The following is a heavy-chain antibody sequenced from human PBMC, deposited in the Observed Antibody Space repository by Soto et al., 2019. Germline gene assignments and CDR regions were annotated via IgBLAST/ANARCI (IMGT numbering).Heavy chain of an antibody. CDR1: GFTFRSFT. CDR2: ISSNSAYI. V-gene: IGHV3-21*01. D-gene: IGHD6-13*01. Sequence: GGSLGLSCAASGFTFRSFTMNWVRQAPGKGLEWVSTISSNSAYIYYTDALRGRFTISRDNAKNSLHLQMNSLRAEDTAVYYCTRDASRDSSARGWFDPWGPGTLVTVSS. CDR3: TRDASRDSSARGWFDP. J-gene: IGHJ5*02.